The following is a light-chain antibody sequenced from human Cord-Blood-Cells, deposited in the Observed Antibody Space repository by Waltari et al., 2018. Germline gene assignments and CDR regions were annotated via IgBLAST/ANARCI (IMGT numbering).Light chain of an antibody. CDR2: KDS. CDR3: YSAADNNSGV. CDR1: VLAKKY. V-gene: IGLV3-27*01. Sequence: SYELTQPSSVSVSPGQTARITCSGDVLAKKYARGFQQKPGQAPVLVLYKDSERPSGIPERCSGSSSGTTVTLTIGGAQVEDEADYYCYSAADNNSGVFGGGTKLTVL. J-gene: IGLJ2*01.